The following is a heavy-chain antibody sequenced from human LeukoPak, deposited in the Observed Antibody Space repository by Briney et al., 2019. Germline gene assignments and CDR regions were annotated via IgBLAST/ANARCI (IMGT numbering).Heavy chain of an antibody. J-gene: IGHJ4*02. CDR1: GGTFSSYD. Sequence: GASVKVSCKASGGTFSSYDISWVRQAPGQGLEWMGGIMPMFGKTNYAQKFQGRVTTTADKATSTAYMELSSLRSEDTAVYYCASFGAHSFDYWGQGTLVTVSS. V-gene: IGHV1-69*06. CDR3: ASFGAHSFDY. CDR2: IMPMFGKT. D-gene: IGHD3-10*01.